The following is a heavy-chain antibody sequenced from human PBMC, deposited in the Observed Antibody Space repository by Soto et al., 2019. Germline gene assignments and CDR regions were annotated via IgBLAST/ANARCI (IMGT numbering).Heavy chain of an antibody. D-gene: IGHD5-12*01. CDR1: GDSVSSNSAA. J-gene: IGHJ6*02. CDR2: TYYRSKWYN. CDR3: ARELKFNLVMVATSFSFYYYGMDV. Sequence: SQTLSLTCAISGDSVSSNSAAWNWIRQSPSRGLEWLGRTYYRSKWYNDYAVSVKSRITINPDTSKNQFSLQLSSVTPEDTAVYYCARELKFNLVMVATSFSFYYYGMDVWGQGTTVTVSS. V-gene: IGHV6-1*01.